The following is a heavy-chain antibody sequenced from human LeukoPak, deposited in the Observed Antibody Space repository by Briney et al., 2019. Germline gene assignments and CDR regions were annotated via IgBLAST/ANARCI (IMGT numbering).Heavy chain of an antibody. CDR2: IYYSGST. Sequence: PSETLSLTCTVSGGSISNYYWSWIRQPPGKGLEWIGYIYYSGSTNYNPSLKSRVTISVDTSKNQFSLKLSSVTAADTAVYYCARGSYGGISFDYWGQGTLVTVSS. CDR3: ARGSYGGISFDY. D-gene: IGHD4-23*01. CDR1: GGSISNYY. J-gene: IGHJ4*02. V-gene: IGHV4-59*01.